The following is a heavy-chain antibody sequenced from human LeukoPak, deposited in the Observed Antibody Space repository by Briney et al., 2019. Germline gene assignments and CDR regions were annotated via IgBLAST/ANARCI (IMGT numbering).Heavy chain of an antibody. D-gene: IGHD3-10*01. CDR2: IYHDGST. J-gene: IGHJ5*02. CDR3: ARDSGTTGEVKFDP. Sequence: ETLSLTCTVSGYSISSGYYWGWIRQPPGKGLEWIGSIYHDGSTIYNPSLKSRVTISVDTSRNQFSLKLTSVTAADTAVYYCARDSGTTGEVKFDPWGQGILVTVSS. CDR1: GYSISSGYY. V-gene: IGHV4-38-2*02.